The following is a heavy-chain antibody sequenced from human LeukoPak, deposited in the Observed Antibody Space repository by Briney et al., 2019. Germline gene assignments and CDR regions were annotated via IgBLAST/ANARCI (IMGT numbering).Heavy chain of an antibody. V-gene: IGHV3-7*01. Sequence: GGSLRLSCAASGFTFSSYWMGWVRQAPGKGLEWVANIKQDGSEKYYVDSVKGRFTISRDNAKNSLYLQMNSLRAEDTAVYYCARVYPSGPTYYYDSSGYYLDYWGQGTLVTVSS. D-gene: IGHD3-22*01. J-gene: IGHJ4*02. CDR3: ARVYPSGPTYYYDSSGYYLDY. CDR2: IKQDGSEK. CDR1: GFTFSSYW.